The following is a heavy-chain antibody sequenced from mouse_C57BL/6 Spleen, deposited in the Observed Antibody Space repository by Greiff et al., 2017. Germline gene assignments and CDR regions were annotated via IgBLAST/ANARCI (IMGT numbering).Heavy chain of an antibody. J-gene: IGHJ2*01. Sequence: VQLQESGPELVKPGASVKISCKASGYAFSSSWMNWVKQRPGKGLEWIGRIYPGDGDTNYNGKFKGKATLTADKSSSTAYMQLSSLTSEDSAVYFCASAPYYLDYWGQGTTLTVSS. CDR3: ASAPYYLDY. CDR2: IYPGDGDT. V-gene: IGHV1-82*01. CDR1: GYAFSSSW.